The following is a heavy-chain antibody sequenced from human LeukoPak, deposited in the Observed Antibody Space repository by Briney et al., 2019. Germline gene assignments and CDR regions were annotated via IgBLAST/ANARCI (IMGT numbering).Heavy chain of an antibody. J-gene: IGHJ5*02. CDR2: IYWNDDK. D-gene: IGHD3-10*01. Sequence: SGPTLVNPTQTLTLTCTFSGFSLSTSGVGVGWIRQPPGKALEWLALIYWNDDKRYSPSLKSRLTITKDTSKNQVVLTMTNMDPVDTATYYCAHSLVRGVHRGNWFDPWGQGTLVTVSS. CDR1: GFSLSTSGVG. V-gene: IGHV2-5*01. CDR3: AHSLVRGVHRGNWFDP.